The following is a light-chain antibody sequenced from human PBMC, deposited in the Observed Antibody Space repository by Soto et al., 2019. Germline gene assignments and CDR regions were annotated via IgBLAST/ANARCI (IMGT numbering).Light chain of an antibody. CDR2: GAS. Sequence: EIVLTQSPGTLSLSPGERATLSCRASQSVSSSYLAWYQQKPGQAPRLLIYGASNRATGIPDRFSGSGSGTDFTLTISRLEPEDFAVYYCQQYGSSRRITFGQGTRLEIK. CDR3: QQYGSSRRIT. CDR1: QSVSSSY. J-gene: IGKJ5*01. V-gene: IGKV3-20*01.